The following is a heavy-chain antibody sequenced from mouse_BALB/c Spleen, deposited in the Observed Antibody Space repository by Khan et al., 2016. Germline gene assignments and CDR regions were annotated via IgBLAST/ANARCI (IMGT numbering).Heavy chain of an antibody. CDR2: INTYTGEP. J-gene: IGHJ2*01. V-gene: IGHV9-3-1*01. D-gene: IGHD3-1*01. CDR1: GYTFTNYG. CDR3: AKFGGGAHYFDY. Sequence: QIQLVQSGPELKKPGETVKISCKASGYTFTNYGMNWVKQAPGKGLKWMGWINTYTGEPTYADDFKGRFAFSLETSASTAYLQINNLKNEDTATYFCAKFGGGAHYFDYWGQGTTLTASS.